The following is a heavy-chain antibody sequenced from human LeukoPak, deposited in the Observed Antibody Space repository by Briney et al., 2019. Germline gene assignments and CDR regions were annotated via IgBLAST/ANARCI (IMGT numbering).Heavy chain of an antibody. CDR2: ISGSGGST. Sequence: GGSLRLSCAASGFTFSSYAMSWVRQAPGKGLEWVSAISGSGGSTYYADSVKGRFTISRDNSKNTLYLQVNSLRAEDTAVYYCAKAYCGGDCYGDYFDYWGQGTLVTVSS. V-gene: IGHV3-23*01. J-gene: IGHJ4*02. CDR1: GFTFSSYA. CDR3: AKAYCGGDCYGDYFDY. D-gene: IGHD2-21*02.